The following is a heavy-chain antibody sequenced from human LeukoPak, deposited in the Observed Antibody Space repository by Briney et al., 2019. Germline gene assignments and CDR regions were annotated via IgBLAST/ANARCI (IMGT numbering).Heavy chain of an antibody. D-gene: IGHD3-3*01. CDR2: ISGDGGST. CDR1: GFTVDDYA. J-gene: IGHJ6*02. CDR3: AKDKNYDFWSGYWGGGYSYYGMDV. Sequence: GGSLRLSCAASGFTVDDYAMHWVRQAPGKGLEWVSLISGDGGSTYYADSVKGRFTISRDNSKNSLYLQMNSLRTEDTALYYCAKDKNYDFWSGYWGGGYSYYGMDVWGPGTTVTVSS. V-gene: IGHV3-43*02.